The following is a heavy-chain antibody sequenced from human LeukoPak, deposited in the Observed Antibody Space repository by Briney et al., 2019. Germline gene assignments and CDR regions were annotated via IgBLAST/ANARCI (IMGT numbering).Heavy chain of an antibody. D-gene: IGHD2-2*01. Sequence: GGSLRLSCAASGFTFSSYWMSWVRQAPGKGLEWVANIKQDGSEKYYVDSVKGRFTISRDNAKKSLYLQMNSLRAEDTAAYYCARDCSSTSCYWVFDYWGQGTLVTVSS. CDR2: IKQDGSEK. V-gene: IGHV3-7*01. CDR1: GFTFSSYW. J-gene: IGHJ4*02. CDR3: ARDCSSTSCYWVFDY.